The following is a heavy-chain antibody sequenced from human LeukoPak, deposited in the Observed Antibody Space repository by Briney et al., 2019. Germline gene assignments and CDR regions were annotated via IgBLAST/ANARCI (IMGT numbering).Heavy chain of an antibody. Sequence: SETLSLTCAVYGGSFSGYYWSWIRQPPGKGLEWIGEINHSGSTNYNPSLKSRVTISVDTSKNQFSLKLSSVTAADTAVYYCGRGRGQWLLYGGKGPLVTVS. J-gene: IGHJ4*02. D-gene: IGHD6-19*01. CDR3: GRGRGQWLLY. CDR2: INHSGST. CDR1: GGSFSGYY. V-gene: IGHV4-34*01.